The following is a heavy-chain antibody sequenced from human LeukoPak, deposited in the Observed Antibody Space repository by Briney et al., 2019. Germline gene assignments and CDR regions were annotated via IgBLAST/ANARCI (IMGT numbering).Heavy chain of an antibody. CDR2: IKHDGSEK. CDR3: ARQPIYEAYFDF. D-gene: IGHD3-16*01. Sequence: GGSLRLSCVASGLPFDRYWMSWVRQAPGKGLKWVANIKHDGSEKNFVDSVKGRFTISRDNAENSLFLQMNSLRADDTAVYFCARQPIYEAYFDFWGQGTLVTVSS. V-gene: IGHV3-7*01. CDR1: GLPFDRYW. J-gene: IGHJ4*02.